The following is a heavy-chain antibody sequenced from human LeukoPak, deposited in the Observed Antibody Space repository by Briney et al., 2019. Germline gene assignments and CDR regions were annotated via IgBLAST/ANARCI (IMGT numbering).Heavy chain of an antibody. J-gene: IGHJ5*02. CDR2: INIGGTNT. Sequence: GGSLRLSCAASGFTFNDYYMSWIRQAPGTGLEWLSYINIGGTNTHYADSVKGRFTISRDNAKKSLYLEMNNLRAEDTAVYYCATDGAGFDTWGQGVLVTVSS. CDR1: GFTFNDYY. V-gene: IGHV3-11*01. CDR3: ATDGAGFDT.